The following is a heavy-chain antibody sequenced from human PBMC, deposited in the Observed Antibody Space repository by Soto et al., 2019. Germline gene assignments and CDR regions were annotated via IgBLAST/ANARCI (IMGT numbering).Heavy chain of an antibody. Sequence: PGESLKISCKGSGYRFTSYWIGWVRQMPGKGLEWMGIIYPSDSDTRYSPSFQGQVTISADKSINTTYLQWSSLKASYTAMYYCARLYGVATYFDCWGQVTLVTVSS. CDR3: ARLYGVATYFDC. CDR2: IYPSDSDT. D-gene: IGHD5-12*01. V-gene: IGHV5-51*01. J-gene: IGHJ4*02. CDR1: GYRFTSYW.